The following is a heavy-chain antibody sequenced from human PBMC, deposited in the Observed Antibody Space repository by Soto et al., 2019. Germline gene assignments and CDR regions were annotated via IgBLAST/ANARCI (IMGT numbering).Heavy chain of an antibody. J-gene: IGHJ6*02. Sequence: GYSVQVSCKASGYTFTSYDINWVRQATGQGLEWMGWMSPNSGNTGYAQKFQGRVTMTRNTSISTAYMELSSLRSEDTAVYYCARRANPWIHLWVGENRGYGMDGWGQGTTVTLSS. CDR2: MSPNSGNT. V-gene: IGHV1-8*01. CDR1: GYTFTSYD. CDR3: ARRANPWIHLWVGENRGYGMDG. D-gene: IGHD5-18*01.